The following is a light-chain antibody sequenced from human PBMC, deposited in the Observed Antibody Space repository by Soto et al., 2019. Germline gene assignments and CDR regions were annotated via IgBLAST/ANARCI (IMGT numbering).Light chain of an antibody. Sequence: IVLTQSPGTLSLSPWERATLSCRASQSVSSKYLAWYQQKPGQAPRLLIYGASTRATGIPARFSGSGSGKEFTLTISSLQSEDFAVYYCQQYNNWPPWTFGQGTKVDIK. CDR1: QSVSSKY. V-gene: IGKV3-15*01. CDR2: GAS. CDR3: QQYNNWPPWT. J-gene: IGKJ1*01.